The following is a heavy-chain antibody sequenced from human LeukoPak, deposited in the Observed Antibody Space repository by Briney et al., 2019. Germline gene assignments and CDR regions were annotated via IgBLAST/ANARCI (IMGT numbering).Heavy chain of an antibody. CDR3: ATFDIVATTFDH. D-gene: IGHD5-12*01. V-gene: IGHV4-61*05. J-gene: IGHJ4*02. CDR1: GGSISSSSYY. CDR2: IYYRGST. Sequence: SETLSLTCTVSGGSISSSSYYWGWIRQPPGKGLEWIGYIYYRGSTNYNPSLKSRVTISVDTSKNQFSLRLSSVTAADTAVYYCATFDIVATTFDHWGQGTLVIVSS.